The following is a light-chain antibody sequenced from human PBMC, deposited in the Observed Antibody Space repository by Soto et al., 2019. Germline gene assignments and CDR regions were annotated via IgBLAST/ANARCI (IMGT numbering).Light chain of an antibody. Sequence: EIVLTQSPATLSLSPGERATLSCRASQSVSSYLAWYQQKPGQAPRLLIYDASNRATGIPARFSGIGSGTHFPLTISSREPEDLAVYYCQQRSNWPPWTFGQGTKVEIK. CDR1: QSVSSY. CDR3: QQRSNWPPWT. CDR2: DAS. J-gene: IGKJ1*01. V-gene: IGKV3-11*01.